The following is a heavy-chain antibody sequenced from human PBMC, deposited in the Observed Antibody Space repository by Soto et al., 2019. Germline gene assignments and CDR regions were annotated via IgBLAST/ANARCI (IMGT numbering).Heavy chain of an antibody. CDR2: ISHDGSNQ. Sequence: GGSLRLSCVASGFTLRTSGMHWVRQAPSKVLEWVAVISHDGSNQFYAESVKGRFTISRDNSKNMLYLQMNSLRADDSAVYFCAKDSSAAFDYWGQGTVVNVSS. J-gene: IGHJ4*02. V-gene: IGHV3-30*18. CDR1: GFTLRTSG. CDR3: AKDSSAAFDY. D-gene: IGHD6-25*01.